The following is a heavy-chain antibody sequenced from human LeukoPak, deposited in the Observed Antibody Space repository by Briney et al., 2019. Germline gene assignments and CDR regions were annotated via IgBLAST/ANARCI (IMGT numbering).Heavy chain of an antibody. D-gene: IGHD2-2*01. CDR3: AHGAMYQLDY. Sequence: GGSLRLSCAASGFTFSSYGMSWVRQAPGKGLEWVSAITGSGGSTYYADSVKGRFTISRDSSKNTLYLQMNSLRAEDTAVYYCAHGAMYQLDYWGQGTLVTVSS. CDR1: GFTFSSYG. J-gene: IGHJ4*02. CDR2: ITGSGGST. V-gene: IGHV3-23*01.